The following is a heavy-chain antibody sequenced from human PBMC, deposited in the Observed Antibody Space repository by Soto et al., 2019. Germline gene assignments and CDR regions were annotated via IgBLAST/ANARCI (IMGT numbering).Heavy chain of an antibody. D-gene: IGHD2-2*02. J-gene: IGHJ6*02. Sequence: QDQLVQSGAEVKKPGASGKISCEASGYTFTSHGISWVRQAPGQGLEWLGWISTYNSRTHYAQKVQGRVTMTTDTPTSTAYLDLRSLTFDDTAVYYCARARYCASPSCYKHYYYGMDTWGQGTTVTVSS. CDR2: ISTYNSRT. V-gene: IGHV1-18*04. CDR3: ARARYCASPSCYKHYYYGMDT. CDR1: GYTFTSHG.